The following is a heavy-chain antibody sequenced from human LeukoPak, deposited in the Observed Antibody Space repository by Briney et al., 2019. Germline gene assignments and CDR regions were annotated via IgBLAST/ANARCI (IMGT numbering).Heavy chain of an antibody. CDR1: GFTFSTYA. Sequence: GGSLRLSCAASGFTFSTYAMHGVRQAPGKGLEWVAVISYDGNNKYYADSVRGRFTISRDNSKNTLYLQMNSLGTEDTAVYYCARGRYYLDNWGQGTLVTVSS. J-gene: IGHJ4*02. V-gene: IGHV3-30*04. CDR2: ISYDGNNK. D-gene: IGHD3-10*01. CDR3: ARGRYYLDN.